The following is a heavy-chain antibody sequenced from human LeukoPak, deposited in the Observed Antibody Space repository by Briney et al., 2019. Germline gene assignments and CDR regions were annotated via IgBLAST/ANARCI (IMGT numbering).Heavy chain of an antibody. D-gene: IGHD1-26*01. Sequence: PGGSLRLSCAASGFTFSSYSMNWVRQAPGKGLEWVSYISSSSSTIYYADSVKGRFTISRDNAKNSLYLQMNSLRAEDTAVYYCAKTSRTALLPVGYYYYYMDVWGKGTTVTVSS. CDR3: AKTSRTALLPVGYYYYYMDV. V-gene: IGHV3-48*01. J-gene: IGHJ6*03. CDR2: ISSSSSTI. CDR1: GFTFSSYS.